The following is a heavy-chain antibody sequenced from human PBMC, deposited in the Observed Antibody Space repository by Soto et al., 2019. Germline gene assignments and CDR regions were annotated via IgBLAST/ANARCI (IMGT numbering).Heavy chain of an antibody. CDR1: GFSLSTSGVG. V-gene: IGHV2-5*02. CDR2: IYWDDDK. J-gene: IGHJ3*02. Sequence: QITLKESGPTLVKPTQTLTLTCTFSGFSLSTSGVGVGWIRQPPGKALEWLALIYWDDDKRYSPSLKSRLTLTQDTAKTQVVCTMPNMDPVDPATYDCEHVTVTTAFYIWGHGTMVTVSS. D-gene: IGHD4-17*01. CDR3: EHVTVTTAFYI.